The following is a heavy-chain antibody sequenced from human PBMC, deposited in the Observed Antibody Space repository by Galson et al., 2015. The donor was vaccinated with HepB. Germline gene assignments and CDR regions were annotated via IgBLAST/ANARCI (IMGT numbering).Heavy chain of an antibody. CDR2: ISSSSSTI. J-gene: IGHJ4*02. D-gene: IGHD5-18*01. Sequence: SLRLSCAASGFTFSSYSMNWVRQAPGKGLEWVSYISSSSSTIYYADSVKGRFTISRDNAKNSLYLQMNSLRAEDTAVYYCARWEYSYGSEYFDYWGQGTLVTVSS. CDR1: GFTFSSYS. V-gene: IGHV3-48*01. CDR3: ARWEYSYGSEYFDY.